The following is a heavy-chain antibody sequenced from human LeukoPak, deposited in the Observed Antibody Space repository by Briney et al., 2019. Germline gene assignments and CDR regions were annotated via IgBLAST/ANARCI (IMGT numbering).Heavy chain of an antibody. CDR2: INHSGST. J-gene: IGHJ6*02. CDR3: ARGGIVVVPAAIPRYYYGMDV. Sequence: PSETLSLTGAVYGVSFSGYYWSWIRQPPGKGLEWIGEINHSGSTNCNPSLKSRVTISVDTSKNQFSLKLSSVTAADTAVYYCARGGIVVVPAAIPRYYYGMDVWGQGTTVTVSS. D-gene: IGHD2-2*01. V-gene: IGHV4-34*01. CDR1: GVSFSGYY.